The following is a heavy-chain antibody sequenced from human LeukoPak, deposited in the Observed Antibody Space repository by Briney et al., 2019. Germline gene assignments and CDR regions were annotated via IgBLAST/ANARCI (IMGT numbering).Heavy chain of an antibody. V-gene: IGHV3-30-3*01. D-gene: IGHD6-19*01. CDR1: GFTFSSYA. CDR2: ISYDGSNK. J-gene: IGHJ4*02. Sequence: GSSLRLSCAASGFTFSSYAMHWVRQAPGKGLEWVAVISYDGSNKYYADSVKGRFTISRDNSKNTLYLQMNSLRAEDTAVYYCARDHSSGWSPNYFDYWGQGTLVTVSS. CDR3: ARDHSSGWSPNYFDY.